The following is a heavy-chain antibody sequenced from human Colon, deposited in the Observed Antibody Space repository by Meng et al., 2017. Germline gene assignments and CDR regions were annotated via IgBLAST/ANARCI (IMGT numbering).Heavy chain of an antibody. CDR3: ARDQGSGWYFDHDAFDI. D-gene: IGHD6-19*01. Sequence: GESLKISCAASGFTFSSYAMHWVRQAPGKGLEYVSAISSNGGSTYYANSVKGRFTISRDNSKNTLYLQMGNLRAEDMAVYYCARDQGSGWYFDHDAFDIWGQGTMVTVSS. J-gene: IGHJ3*02. CDR2: ISSNGGST. V-gene: IGHV3-64*01. CDR1: GFTFSSYA.